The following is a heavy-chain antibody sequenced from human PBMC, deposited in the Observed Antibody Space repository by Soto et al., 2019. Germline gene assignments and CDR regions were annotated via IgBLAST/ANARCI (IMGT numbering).Heavy chain of an antibody. Sequence: SETLSLTCTVSGGSINTYYWNWIRQPPGKGLEWIGYIFSSGSTNYNPSLKSRVTISVDTSKNQFSLKLTSVTAADTAVYYCVRFDSSGYYGGFDYWGQGTLVTVSS. J-gene: IGHJ4*02. CDR2: IFSSGST. CDR3: VRFDSSGYYGGFDY. CDR1: GGSINTYY. D-gene: IGHD6-19*01. V-gene: IGHV4-59*08.